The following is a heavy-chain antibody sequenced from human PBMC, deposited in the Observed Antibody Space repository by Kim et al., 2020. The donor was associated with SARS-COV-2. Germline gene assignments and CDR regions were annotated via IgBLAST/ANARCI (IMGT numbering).Heavy chain of an antibody. J-gene: IGHJ6*02. D-gene: IGHD3-10*01. CDR3: AKDNQIGFGDGWNNYYYDGMDV. CDR1: GFTFSSYG. Sequence: GGSLRLSCAASGFTFSSYGMHSVRQAPGKGLEWVSVIWYDGSNKYYADSVKGRFTISRDNSKNTLYLQMNSLRAEDTAVYYCAKDNQIGFGDGWNNYYYDGMDVWGQGTTVTVSS. V-gene: IGHV3-33*06. CDR2: IWYDGSNK.